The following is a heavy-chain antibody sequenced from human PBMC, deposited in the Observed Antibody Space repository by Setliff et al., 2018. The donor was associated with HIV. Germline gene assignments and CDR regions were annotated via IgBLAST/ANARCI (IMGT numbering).Heavy chain of an antibody. CDR2: ISSSGSTI. CDR1: GFTFSDYY. V-gene: IGHV3-11*04. D-gene: IGHD5-12*01. J-gene: IGHJ4*02. Sequence: PGGSLRLSCAASGFTFSDYYMSWIRQAPGKGLEWVSFISSSGSTIFYADSVKGRFTISRDNAKNSLSLQMNSLRAEDTAVYYCATSWRDGYPGDDWGQGTLVTVSS. CDR3: ATSWRDGYPGDD.